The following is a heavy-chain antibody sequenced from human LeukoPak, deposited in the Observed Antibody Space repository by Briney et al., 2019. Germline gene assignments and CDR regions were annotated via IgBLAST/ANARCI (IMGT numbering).Heavy chain of an antibody. D-gene: IGHD3-10*01. J-gene: IGHJ4*02. CDR1: GGSFSGYY. CDR2: INHSGST. CDR3: ARTRRYYGSGSYYNGGFFDY. Sequence: PSETLSLTYAVYGGSFSGYYWSWIRQPPGKGLEWIGEINHSGSTNYNPSLKSRVTISVDTSKNQFSLKLSSVTAADTAVYYCARTRRYYGSGSYYNGGFFDYWGQGTLVTVSS. V-gene: IGHV4-34*01.